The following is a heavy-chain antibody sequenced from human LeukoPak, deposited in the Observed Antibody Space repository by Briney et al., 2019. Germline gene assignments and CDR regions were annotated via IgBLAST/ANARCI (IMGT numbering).Heavy chain of an antibody. J-gene: IGHJ4*02. D-gene: IGHD3-10*01. V-gene: IGHV4-61*02. Sequence: SETLSLTCTVSGGSISSGSYYWSWIRQPAGKGLEWIGRIYTSGSTNYNPSLKSRVTISVDTSKNQFSLKLSSVTAADTGVYYCASELAGIFDYWGQGTLVTVSS. CDR1: GGSISSGSYY. CDR2: IYTSGST. CDR3: ASELAGIFDY.